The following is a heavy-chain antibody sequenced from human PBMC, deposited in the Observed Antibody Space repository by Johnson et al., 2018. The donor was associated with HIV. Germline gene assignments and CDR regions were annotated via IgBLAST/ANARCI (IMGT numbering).Heavy chain of an antibody. Sequence: VQVVESGGGVVQPGGSLRLSCAASGFTFSSYGMHWVRQAPGKGLEWVAFIRYDGSSQYFADSVKGRFTISRDNSKNSLYLQMNSLRAEDTAVYYCAKDRWGAFDIWGQGTMVTVSS. CDR3: AKDRWGAFDI. V-gene: IGHV3-30*02. CDR2: IRYDGSSQ. CDR1: GFTFSSYG. D-gene: IGHD3-16*01. J-gene: IGHJ3*02.